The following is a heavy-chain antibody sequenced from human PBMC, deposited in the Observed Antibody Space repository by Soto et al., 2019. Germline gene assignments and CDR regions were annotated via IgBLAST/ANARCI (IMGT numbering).Heavy chain of an antibody. V-gene: IGHV1-69*06. CDR2: IIPSFGTA. CDR1: GGTFSSYA. J-gene: IGHJ6*02. Sequence: QVQLVQSGAEVKKPGSSVKVSCKASGGTFSSYAISWVRQAPGQGLEWMGGIIPSFGTANYAQKFQGRVTITADKSTSTAYMELSSLRSEDTAVYYCAREACSGGSCYPGGYGMDVWGQGTTVTVSS. D-gene: IGHD2-15*01. CDR3: AREACSGGSCYPGGYGMDV.